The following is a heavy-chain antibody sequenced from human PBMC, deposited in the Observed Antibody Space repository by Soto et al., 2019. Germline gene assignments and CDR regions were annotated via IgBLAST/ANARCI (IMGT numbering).Heavy chain of an antibody. CDR1: GFTFSSYG. CDR3: ARDFWAAVWSGYPPYYYMDV. D-gene: IGHD3-3*01. CDR2: IWYDGSNK. V-gene: IGHV3-33*01. Sequence: GGSLRLSCAASGFTFSSYGMHWVRQAPGKGLEWVAVIWYDGSNKYYADSVKGRFTISRDNSKNTLYLQMNSLRAEDTAVYYCARDFWAAVWSGYPPYYYMDVWGKGTTVTVSS. J-gene: IGHJ6*03.